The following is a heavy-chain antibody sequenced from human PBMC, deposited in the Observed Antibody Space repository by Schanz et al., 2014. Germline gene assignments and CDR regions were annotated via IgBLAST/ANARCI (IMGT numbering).Heavy chain of an antibody. CDR2: ISDSGDST. CDR1: GFSFSIFA. J-gene: IGHJ4*02. CDR3: AKVAPAATYLDS. D-gene: IGHD2-2*01. V-gene: IGHV3-23*04. Sequence: EVQLVESGGGLVQPGGSLRLSCAASGFSFSIFAMTWVRQAPGQGLEWVSDISDSGDSTHYADSVKGRFTISRDNAKNSLFLQMNSLSAEDTAVYYCAKVAPAATYLDSWGLGTLVTVSS.